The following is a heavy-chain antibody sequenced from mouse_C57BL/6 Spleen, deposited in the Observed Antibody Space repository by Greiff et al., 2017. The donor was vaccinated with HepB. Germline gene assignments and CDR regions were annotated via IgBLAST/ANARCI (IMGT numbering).Heavy chain of an antibody. J-gene: IGHJ1*03. CDR1: GYTFTSYW. Sequence: VQLQQPGAELVMPGASVKLSCKASGYTFTSYWMHWVKQRPGQGLEWIGEIDPSDSYTNYNQKFKGKSTLTVDKSSSTAYMQLSSLTSEDSAVYYCARGYGSSPGVWGTGTTVTVSS. CDR3: ARGYGSSPGV. V-gene: IGHV1-69*01. D-gene: IGHD1-1*01. CDR2: IDPSDSYT.